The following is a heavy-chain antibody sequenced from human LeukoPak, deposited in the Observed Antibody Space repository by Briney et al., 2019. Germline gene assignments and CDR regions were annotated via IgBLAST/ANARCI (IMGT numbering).Heavy chain of an antibody. CDR2: IIPIFGTA. V-gene: IGHV1-69*05. J-gene: IGHJ6*03. CDR3: ARDRDGGGGLYALYYYYYMDV. Sequence: ASVKVSCKASGGTFSSYAISWVRQAPGQGLEWMGRIIPIFGTANYAQKFQGRVTITTDESTSTAYMELSSLRSEDTAVYYCARDRDGGGGLYALYYYYYMDVWGKGTTVTVSS. D-gene: IGHD2-15*01. CDR1: GGTFSSYA.